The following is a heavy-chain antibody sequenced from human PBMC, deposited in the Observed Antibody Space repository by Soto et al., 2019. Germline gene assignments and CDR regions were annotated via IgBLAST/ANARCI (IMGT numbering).Heavy chain of an antibody. CDR1: GDSVSSNSAA. Sequence: PSETLSLTCAISGDSVSSNSAAWNWIRQSPSRGLEWLGRTYDRSKWYKDYAVSVKSRITINPDTSKKQFSLQLNSVTPEDTAVYYCARGDSSGWSRGGFDYWGQGTLVTVSS. J-gene: IGHJ4*02. V-gene: IGHV6-1*01. CDR3: ARGDSSGWSRGGFDY. CDR2: TYDRSKWYK. D-gene: IGHD6-19*01.